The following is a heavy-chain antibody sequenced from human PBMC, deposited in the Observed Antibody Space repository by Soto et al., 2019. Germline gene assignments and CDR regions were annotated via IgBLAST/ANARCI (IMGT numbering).Heavy chain of an antibody. CDR3: TTEDIVLVPAAKEHYYYYYGMDV. CDR2: IKSKTDGGTT. D-gene: IGHD2-2*01. CDR1: GFTFSNAW. Sequence: GGSLRLSCAASGFTFSNAWMNWVRQAPGKGLEWVGRIKSKTDGGTTDYAAPVKGRFTISRDDSKNTLYLQMNSLKTEDTAVYYCTTEDIVLVPAAKEHYYYYYGMDVWGQGTTVTVSS. J-gene: IGHJ6*02. V-gene: IGHV3-15*07.